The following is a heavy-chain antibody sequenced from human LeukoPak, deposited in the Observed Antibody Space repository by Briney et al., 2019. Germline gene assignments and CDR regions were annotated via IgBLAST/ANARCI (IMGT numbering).Heavy chain of an antibody. J-gene: IGHJ4*02. V-gene: IGHV3-30-3*01. CDR1: GFTFSSYA. CDR2: ISYDGSNK. CDR3: ARVTAMVRGVISYYFDY. Sequence: GRSLRLSCAASGFTFSSYAMHWVRQAPGKGLERVAGISYDGSNKYYADAVKGRFTISRDNSKTTLYLQMNSLRAEDTAVYYCARVTAMVRGVISYYFDYWGQGTLVTVSS. D-gene: IGHD3-10*01.